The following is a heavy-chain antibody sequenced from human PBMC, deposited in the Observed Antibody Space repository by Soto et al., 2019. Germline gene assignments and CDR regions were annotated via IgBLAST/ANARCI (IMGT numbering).Heavy chain of an antibody. D-gene: IGHD2-21*02. CDR3: ARLALVTRIFDY. CDR2: VYHSGNP. CDR1: GGSISSGGYP. J-gene: IGHJ4*02. Sequence: QLQLQESGSGLVKPSQTLSLTCAVSGGSISSGGYPWSWIRQPPGQGLEWIGYVYHSGNPYYNPSLKGRVTISLDRSKNQFSLELGSVTAADTAVYYCARLALVTRIFDYWGQGTLVTVSS. V-gene: IGHV4-30-2*01.